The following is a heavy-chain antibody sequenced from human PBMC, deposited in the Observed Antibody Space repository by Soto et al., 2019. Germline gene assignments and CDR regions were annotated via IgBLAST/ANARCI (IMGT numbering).Heavy chain of an antibody. V-gene: IGHV3-48*03. J-gene: IGHJ4*02. D-gene: IGHD6-13*01. CDR2: ISSGGSTT. CDR1: GFSFSDYE. Sequence: EVQLVESGGGLAQPGGSLRLSCVASGFSFSDYEMNWVRQAPGKGLEWVAYISSGGSTTHYADSVRGRFTVSRDNARKSLYLQMNTLSVGVTALYYCARDRAAGGYWGQGTLVTVSS. CDR3: ARDRAAGGY.